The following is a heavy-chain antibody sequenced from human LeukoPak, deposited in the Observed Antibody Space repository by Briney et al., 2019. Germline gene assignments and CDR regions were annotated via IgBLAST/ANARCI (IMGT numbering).Heavy chain of an antibody. D-gene: IGHD3-22*01. J-gene: IGHJ4*02. CDR2: IYYSGST. CDR3: ARMPYDSSGYFDY. Sequence: SETLSLTCTVSGGSISSHYWSWIRQPPGKGLEWIGYIYYSGSTNYNPSLKSRVTISVDTSKNQFSLKLSSVTAADTAVYYCARMPYDSSGYFDYWGQGTLVTVSS. V-gene: IGHV4-59*08. CDR1: GGSISSHY.